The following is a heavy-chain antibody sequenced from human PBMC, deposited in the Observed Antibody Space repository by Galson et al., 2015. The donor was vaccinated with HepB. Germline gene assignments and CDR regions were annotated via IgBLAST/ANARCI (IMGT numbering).Heavy chain of an antibody. Sequence: SLRLSCAASGFTFSSYWMSWVRQAPGKGLEWVASIKQDGSEKYYVDSVKGRFTISRDNAKNSLYLQMNSLRAEDTAVYYCARDYSWNYYDSSGDDAFDIWGQGTMVTVSS. D-gene: IGHD3-22*01. V-gene: IGHV3-7*01. CDR2: IKQDGSEK. CDR1: GFTFSSYW. J-gene: IGHJ3*02. CDR3: ARDYSWNYYDSSGDDAFDI.